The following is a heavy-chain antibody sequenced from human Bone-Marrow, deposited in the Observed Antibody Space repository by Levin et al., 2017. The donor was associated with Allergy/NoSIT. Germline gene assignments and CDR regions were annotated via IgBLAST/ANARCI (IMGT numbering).Heavy chain of an antibody. CDR3: ARASSPYGSGTNWFDP. CDR1: GYTFTSYG. CDR2: ISAYNGNT. Sequence: PGESLKISCKASGYTFTSYGISWVRQAPGQGLEWMGWISAYNGNTNYAQKLQGRVTMTTDTSTSTAYMELRSLRSDDTAVYYCARASSPYGSGTNWFDPWGQGTLVTVSS. J-gene: IGHJ5*02. D-gene: IGHD3-10*01. V-gene: IGHV1-18*01.